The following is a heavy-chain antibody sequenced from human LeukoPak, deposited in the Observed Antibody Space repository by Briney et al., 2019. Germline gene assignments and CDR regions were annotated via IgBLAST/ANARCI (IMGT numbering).Heavy chain of an antibody. D-gene: IGHD3-16*02. Sequence: GGSLRLSCATSGFTVSSNYMSWVRQAPGKGLEWVSVIYDSGTTYYADSVKGRFLIFRDTSKNTVDLRMNSLRVEDTAVYYCASFASNLIGLDYWGQGTLVTVSS. J-gene: IGHJ4*02. CDR2: IYDSGTT. CDR3: ASFASNLIGLDY. V-gene: IGHV3-53*01. CDR1: GFTVSSNY.